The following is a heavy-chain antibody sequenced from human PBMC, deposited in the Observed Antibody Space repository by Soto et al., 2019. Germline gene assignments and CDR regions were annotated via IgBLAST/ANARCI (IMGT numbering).Heavy chain of an antibody. J-gene: IGHJ6*02. D-gene: IGHD1-26*01. Sequence: ASVKVSCKASGGTFSSYAISWVRQAPGQGLEWMGGIIPIFGTANYAQKFQGRVTITADESTSTAYMELSSLRSEDTAVYYCARDQEPREWELLGYYYYYGMDVWG. CDR3: ARDQEPREWELLGYYYYYGMDV. V-gene: IGHV1-69*13. CDR1: GGTFSSYA. CDR2: IIPIFGTA.